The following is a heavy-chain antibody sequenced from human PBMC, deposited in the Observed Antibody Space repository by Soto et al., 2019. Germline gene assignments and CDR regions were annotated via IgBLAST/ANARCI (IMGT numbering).Heavy chain of an antibody. Sequence: QVQLQESGPGLVRPSETLSLTCTVSGASFTSYYWSWIRQPPGKGLEWIGYIYYGDTTIYNPSLKSRVTISRDTSKNQVFLKLTSVTAADTAVYYCARRRTERHNWFDPWGQGTLVTVSS. J-gene: IGHJ5*02. D-gene: IGHD1-1*01. V-gene: IGHV4-59*01. CDR2: IYYGDTT. CDR3: ARRRTERHNWFDP. CDR1: GASFTSYY.